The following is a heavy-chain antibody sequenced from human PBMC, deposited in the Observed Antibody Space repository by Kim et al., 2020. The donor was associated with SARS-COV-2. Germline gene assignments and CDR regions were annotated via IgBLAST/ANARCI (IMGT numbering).Heavy chain of an antibody. CDR3: ARPDSTGGHAFDI. D-gene: IGHD2-21*02. CDR2: IYYSGST. J-gene: IGHJ3*02. CDR1: GGSISSSSYY. V-gene: IGHV4-39*01. Sequence: SETLSLTCTVSGGSISSSSYYWGWIRQPPGKGLEWIGSIYYSGSTYYNPSLKSRVTISVDTSKNQFSLKLSSVTAADTAVYYCARPDSTGGHAFDIWGQG.